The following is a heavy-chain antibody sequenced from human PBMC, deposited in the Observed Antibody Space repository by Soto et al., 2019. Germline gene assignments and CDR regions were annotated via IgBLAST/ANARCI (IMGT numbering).Heavy chain of an antibody. CDR3: ARDEIQVWSYVGSFDY. V-gene: IGHV3-33*01. Sequence: QVQLVESGGGVVQPGRSLRLSCAASGFTFSNYGMHWVRQTPGRGLEWVAVIWFDGRNIAYRESVKGRFTDSRDDSKNMLYLEMDSLGVEDTAVYYCARDEIQVWSYVGSFDYWGQGTLVTVSS. J-gene: IGHJ4*02. D-gene: IGHD5-18*01. CDR2: IWFDGRNI. CDR1: GFTFSNYG.